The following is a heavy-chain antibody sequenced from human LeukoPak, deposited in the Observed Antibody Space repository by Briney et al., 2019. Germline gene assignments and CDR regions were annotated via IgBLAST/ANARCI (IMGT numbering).Heavy chain of an antibody. CDR3: ARPSGSFYYYYYMDV. D-gene: IGHD1-26*01. V-gene: IGHV1-8*01. CDR2: MNPNSGNT. J-gene: IGHJ6*03. Sequence: ASVKLSCKASGYTFTSYDINWVRQATGQRLKWMEWMNPNSGNTGYAQKFQGRVTMTRNTSISTAYMELSSLRSEDTAVYYCARPSGSFYYYYYMDVWGKGTTVTVSS. CDR1: GYTFTSYD.